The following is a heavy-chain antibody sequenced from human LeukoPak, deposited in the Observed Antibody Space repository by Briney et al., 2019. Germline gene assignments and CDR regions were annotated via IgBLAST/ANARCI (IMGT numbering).Heavy chain of an antibody. V-gene: IGHV1-2*02. CDR3: ARSPSSLLWFGENLN. Sequence: ASVKVSCKASGYTFIGYYMHWVRQAPGQGLEWMGWINPNSGGTNYAQKFQGRVTMTRDTSISTAYMELSRLRSDDTAVYYCARSPSSLLWFGENLNWGQGTLVTVSS. CDR2: INPNSGGT. CDR1: GYTFIGYY. J-gene: IGHJ4*02. D-gene: IGHD3-10*01.